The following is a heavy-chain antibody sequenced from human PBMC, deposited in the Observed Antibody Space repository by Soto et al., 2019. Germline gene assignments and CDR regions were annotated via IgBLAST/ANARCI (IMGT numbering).Heavy chain of an antibody. V-gene: IGHV4-39*01. J-gene: IGHJ4*02. CDR2: IYHIGTT. CDR1: GGSVSSGIDY. CDR3: ARLGDNSHWYRNS. D-gene: IGHD1-1*01. Sequence: PSETLSLTCTVSGGSVSSGIDYWAWIRQPPGKGLEWIGSIYHIGTTHYNPSLRSRVTISVDTSKNQFYLKLTSVTAADTAVYYCARLGDNSHWYRNSWGQGTLVTASS.